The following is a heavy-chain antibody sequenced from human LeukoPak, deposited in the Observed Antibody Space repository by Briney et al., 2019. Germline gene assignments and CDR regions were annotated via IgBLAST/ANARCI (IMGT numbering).Heavy chain of an antibody. D-gene: IGHD4-11*01. J-gene: IGHJ4*02. V-gene: IGHV3-7*01. CDR1: GFTFGGYS. CDR2: IKHDGSER. CDR3: ARDRGYSNFDY. Sequence: GGSLRLSCAASGFTFGGYSMSWVRQAPGKGLEWVANIKHDGSERFYVDSVKGRFTISRDNAQDSLYLQMNSLRAEDTAVYYCARDRGYSNFDYWGQGTLLTVSS.